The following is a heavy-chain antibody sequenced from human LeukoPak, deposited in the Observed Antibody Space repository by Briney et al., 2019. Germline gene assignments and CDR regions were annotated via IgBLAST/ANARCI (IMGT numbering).Heavy chain of an antibody. Sequence: GSLRLSCAASGFTFSSYSMNWVRQAPGKGLEWVSSISSSSSYIYYADSVKGRFTISRDNAKNSLYLQMNSLRAEDTAVYYCARDRGRIHPFDPWGQGTLVTVSS. CDR3: ARDRGRIHPFDP. D-gene: IGHD2-21*01. V-gene: IGHV3-21*01. J-gene: IGHJ5*02. CDR2: ISSSSSYI. CDR1: GFTFSSYS.